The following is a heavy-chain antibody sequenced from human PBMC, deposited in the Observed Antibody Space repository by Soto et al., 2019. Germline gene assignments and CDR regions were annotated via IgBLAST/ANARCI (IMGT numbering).Heavy chain of an antibody. CDR3: ARQLGGYCSSTSCYYSRGGGNHYYYYYMDV. Sequence: GHPSETLSLTCTVSGGSISSSSYYWGWIRQPPGKGMKWIGSIYYSGSTYYNPSLKSRVTISVDTSKNQFSLKLSSVTAADTAVYYCARQLGGYCSSTSCYYSRGGGNHYYYYYMDVWGKGTTVTVSS. D-gene: IGHD2-2*01. J-gene: IGHJ6*03. CDR1: GGSISSSSYY. CDR2: IYYSGST. V-gene: IGHV4-39*01.